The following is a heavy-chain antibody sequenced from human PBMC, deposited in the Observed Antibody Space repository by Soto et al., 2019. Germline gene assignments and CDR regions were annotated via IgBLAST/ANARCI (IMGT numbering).Heavy chain of an antibody. CDR1: GYTFTSYD. V-gene: IGHV1-8*01. CDR3: ARLMTTVIGADAFAI. Sequence: QVQLVQSGAEVKKPGASVKVSCKASGYTFTSYDINWVRQATGRGLEWMGWMNPNSGNTGYAQKFQGRVTVTRKTSISTAYMELSSLRSEHTAVYYCARLMTTVIGADAFAIWGQGTMVTVSS. J-gene: IGHJ3*02. D-gene: IGHD4-4*01. CDR2: MNPNSGNT.